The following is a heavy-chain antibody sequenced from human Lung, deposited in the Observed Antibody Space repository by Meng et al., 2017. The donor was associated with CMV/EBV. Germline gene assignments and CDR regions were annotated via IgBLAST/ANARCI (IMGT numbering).Heavy chain of an antibody. D-gene: IGHD2-15*01. CDR1: GYTFGSYG. CDR3: ASGTPGRSYCDY. CDR2: FVNYVDT. Sequence: VQMVQSGGEVKKPGASVSVSCKASGYTFGSYGICWVRQAPGQGLEWMGWFVNYVDTYPAPKFQGRVTMTTDTHTNTAFMELRSLTSDDTAVYYCASGTPGRSYCDYWGQGTLVTVSS. V-gene: IGHV1-18*01. J-gene: IGHJ4*02.